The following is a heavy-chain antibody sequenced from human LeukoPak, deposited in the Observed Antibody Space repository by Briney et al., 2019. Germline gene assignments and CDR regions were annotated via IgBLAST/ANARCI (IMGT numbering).Heavy chain of an antibody. D-gene: IGHD3-3*01. CDR3: ARHRFLEWLLSPFDY. CDR1: GGSFSGYY. Sequence: SETLSLTCAVYGGSFSGYYWSWIRQPPGKGLEWIGEINHSGSTNYNPSLKSRVTISVDTSKNQFSLKLSSVTAADTAVYYCARHRFLEWLLSPFDYWGQGTLVTVSS. CDR2: INHSGST. J-gene: IGHJ4*02. V-gene: IGHV4-34*01.